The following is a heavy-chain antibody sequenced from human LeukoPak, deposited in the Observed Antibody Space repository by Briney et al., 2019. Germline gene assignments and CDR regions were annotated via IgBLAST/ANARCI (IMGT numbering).Heavy chain of an antibody. J-gene: IGHJ4*01. D-gene: IGHD6-25*01. Sequence: SETLSLTCTVFGGSISSYYWSWIRQPPGKGLEWIGYIYYSGSTNYNPSLKSRVTISIDTSKNQVSLKMGSVTAADTAVYYCAKSGGYGLIDYWGQGTLVTVSS. CDR1: GGSISSYY. CDR3: AKSGGYGLIDY. CDR2: IYYSGST. V-gene: IGHV4-59*08.